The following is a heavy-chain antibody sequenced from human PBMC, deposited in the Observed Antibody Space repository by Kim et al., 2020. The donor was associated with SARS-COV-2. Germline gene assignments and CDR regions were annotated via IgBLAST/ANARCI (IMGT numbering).Heavy chain of an antibody. V-gene: IGHV3-74*01. CDR3: AREDLGYYDFWSGIASYYYYYYGMDV. CDR1: GFTFSSYW. J-gene: IGHJ6*02. CDR2: INSDGSST. Sequence: GGSLRLSCAASGFTFSSYWMHWVRQAPGKGLVWVSRINSDGSSTSYADSVKGRFTISRDNAKNTLYLQMNSLRAEDTAVYYCAREDLGYYDFWSGIASYYYYYYGMDVWGQGTTVTVSS. D-gene: IGHD3-3*01.